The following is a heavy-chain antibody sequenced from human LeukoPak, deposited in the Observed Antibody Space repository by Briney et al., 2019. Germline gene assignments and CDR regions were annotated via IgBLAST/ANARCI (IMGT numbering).Heavy chain of an antibody. CDR2: MNPNSGNT. D-gene: IGHD3-3*01. V-gene: IGHV1-8*01. J-gene: IGHJ3*02. Sequence: GASVKVXCXASGYTFTSYDINWVRQATGQGLEWMGWMNPNSGNTGYAQKFQGRVTMTRNTSISTAYMELSSLRSEDTAVYYCACHNQEWSTAGRDGDAFDIWGQGTMVTVSS. CDR1: GYTFTSYD. CDR3: ACHNQEWSTAGRDGDAFDI.